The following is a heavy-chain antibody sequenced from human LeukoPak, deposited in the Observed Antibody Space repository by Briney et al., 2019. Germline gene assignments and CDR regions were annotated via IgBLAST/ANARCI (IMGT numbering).Heavy chain of an antibody. CDR2: ISSSGSTI. V-gene: IGHV3-48*03. Sequence: GGSLRLSCAASGFTFSSYEMNWVRQAPGKGLEWVSYISSSGSTIYYADSVKGRFTISRDNSKNTLYLQMNSLRAEDTAVYYCARDRSGYYYYFDYWGQGTLVTVSS. CDR3: ARDRSGYYYYFDY. CDR1: GFTFSSYE. D-gene: IGHD3-22*01. J-gene: IGHJ4*02.